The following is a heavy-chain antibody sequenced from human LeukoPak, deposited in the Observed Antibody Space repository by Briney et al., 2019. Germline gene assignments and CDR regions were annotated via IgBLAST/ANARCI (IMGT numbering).Heavy chain of an antibody. Sequence: PGGSLRLSCAASGFTFSSYSMNWVRQAPGKGLEWVSYISSSSSTIYYADSVQGRFTISRDNSKNTVFLQMNSLRVEDTATYYCANGLNVPDYWGQGTLVTVSS. CDR1: GFTFSSYS. D-gene: IGHD3/OR15-3a*01. CDR2: ISSSSSTI. V-gene: IGHV3-48*01. CDR3: ANGLNVPDY. J-gene: IGHJ4*02.